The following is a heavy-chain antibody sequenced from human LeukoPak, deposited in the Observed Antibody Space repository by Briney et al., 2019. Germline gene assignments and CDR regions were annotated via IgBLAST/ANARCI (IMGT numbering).Heavy chain of an antibody. CDR3: ARGGGSYSGFDYYYYGMDV. J-gene: IGHJ6*02. V-gene: IGHV1-2*02. CDR1: GHTFTAYY. CDR2: INPNSDGT. Sequence: ASVKVSCKASGHTFTAYYIHWVRQAPGQGLEWMGWINPNSDGTNSAQKFQGRVTMTRDTPTTTAYMELRRLRSDDTAVYYCARGGGSYSGFDYYYYGMDVWGQGTTVTVSS. D-gene: IGHD5-12*01.